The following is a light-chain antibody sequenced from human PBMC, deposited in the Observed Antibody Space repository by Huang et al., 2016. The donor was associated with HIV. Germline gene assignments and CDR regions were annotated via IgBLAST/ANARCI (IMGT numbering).Light chain of an antibody. CDR2: SAS. CDR1: QDIHNY. J-gene: IGKJ2*01. Sequence: DIQMTQSPSSLSASVGDRITITCRASQDIHNYLNWFQHKQGKAPRLLIYSASNLETGVPSRFSGSGAGTDFTFTISSLQPEDFATYYCQHFDNPPYTFGQGTKLEIK. V-gene: IGKV1-33*01. CDR3: QHFDNPPYT.